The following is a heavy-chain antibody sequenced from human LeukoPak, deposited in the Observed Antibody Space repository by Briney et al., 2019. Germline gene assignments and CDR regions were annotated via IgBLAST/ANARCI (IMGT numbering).Heavy chain of an antibody. Sequence: GGSLRLSCAASGFTFSSYSMNWVRQAPGKGLEWVSSISSSSSYIYYADSVKGRFTISRDNAKNSLYLQMNSLRAEDTAVYYCARDPKMAGSPPYVDYWGQGTLVTVSS. D-gene: IGHD6-19*01. J-gene: IGHJ4*02. CDR1: GFTFSSYS. CDR2: ISSSSSYI. CDR3: ARDPKMAGSPPYVDY. V-gene: IGHV3-21*01.